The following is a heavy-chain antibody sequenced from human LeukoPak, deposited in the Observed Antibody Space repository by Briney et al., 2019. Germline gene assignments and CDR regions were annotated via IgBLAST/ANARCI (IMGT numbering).Heavy chain of an antibody. V-gene: IGHV4-59*01. J-gene: IGHJ4*02. Sequence: SETLSLTCTVSGGSISSYYWSWIRQPPGKGLEWIGYIYYSGSANYNPSLKSRVTISVDTSKKQFSLRLSSVTATDTAVYYCARETGYCSGSSCYSEGLAYWGQGTLVTVSS. CDR3: ARETGYCSGSSCYSEGLAY. D-gene: IGHD2-15*01. CDR1: GGSISSYY. CDR2: IYYSGSA.